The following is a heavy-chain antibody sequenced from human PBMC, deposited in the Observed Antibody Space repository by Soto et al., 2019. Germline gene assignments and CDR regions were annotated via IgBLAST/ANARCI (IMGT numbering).Heavy chain of an antibody. CDR2: ISGSGGST. D-gene: IGHD3-22*01. V-gene: IGHV3-23*01. CDR1: XXXXSSYA. CDR3: AKTGLYYYDSSGYTDY. J-gene: IGHJ4*02. Sequence: EVQLLESGGGLVQPGXXLRLSCAASXXXXSSYAXXXVRQAPGKGLEWVSAISGSGGSTYYADSVKGRFTISRDNSKNTLYLQMNSLRAEDTAVYYCAKTGLYYYDSSGYTDYWGQGTLVTVSS.